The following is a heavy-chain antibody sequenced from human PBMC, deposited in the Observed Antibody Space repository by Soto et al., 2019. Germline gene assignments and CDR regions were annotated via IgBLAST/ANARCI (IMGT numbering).Heavy chain of an antibody. Sequence: SETLSLTCTVSGGSISSSSYYWGWIRQPPGKGLEWIGSINHSGSTNYNPSLKSRVTISVDTSKNQFSLKLSSVTAADTAVYYCARQTVTYRRHMDVWGKGTTVTVSS. CDR3: ARQTVTYRRHMDV. CDR2: INHSGST. J-gene: IGHJ6*03. CDR1: GGSISSSSYY. D-gene: IGHD4-4*01. V-gene: IGHV4-39*01.